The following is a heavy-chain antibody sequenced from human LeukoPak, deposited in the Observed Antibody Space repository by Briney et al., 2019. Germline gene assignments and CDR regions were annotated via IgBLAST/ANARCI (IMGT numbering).Heavy chain of an antibody. J-gene: IGHJ4*02. Sequence: ASVTVSCKASGYTFTSYYMHWVRQAPGQGLEWMGIINPSGGSTSYAQKFQGRVTMTRDTSTSTVYMELSSLRSEDTAVYYCARGPLYYYDSSAPFDYWGQGTLVTVSS. CDR1: GYTFTSYY. CDR2: INPSGGST. CDR3: ARGPLYYYDSSAPFDY. V-gene: IGHV1-46*01. D-gene: IGHD3-22*01.